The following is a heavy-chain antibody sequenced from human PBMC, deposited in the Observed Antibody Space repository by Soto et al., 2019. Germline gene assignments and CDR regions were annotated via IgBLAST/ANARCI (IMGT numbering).Heavy chain of an antibody. CDR3: ARSIVVVTALDY. D-gene: IGHD2-21*02. J-gene: IGHJ4*02. CDR2: INAGNGNT. Sequence: QVQLVQSGAEVKKPGASVKVSGKASGYTFTSYAMHWVRQAPGQRLEWMGWINAGNGNTKYSQKFQGRVTITRDTSASTAYMELSSLSSEDTAVYYCARSIVVVTALDYWGQGTLVTVSS. CDR1: GYTFTSYA. V-gene: IGHV1-3*01.